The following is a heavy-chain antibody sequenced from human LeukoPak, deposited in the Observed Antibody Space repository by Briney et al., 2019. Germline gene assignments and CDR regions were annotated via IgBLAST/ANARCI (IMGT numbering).Heavy chain of an antibody. CDR2: IYTSGST. J-gene: IGHJ4*02. CDR1: GGSISSGSYY. CDR3: ARGPGYGLDY. V-gene: IGHV4-61*02. D-gene: IGHD5-12*01. Sequence: SETLSLTCTVSGGSISSGSYYWSWIRQPAGKGLEWIGRIYTSGSTNYNPSLKSRVTISVDTSKNQFSLKLSSVTAADTAVYYCARGPGYGLDYWGQGTLVTVSS.